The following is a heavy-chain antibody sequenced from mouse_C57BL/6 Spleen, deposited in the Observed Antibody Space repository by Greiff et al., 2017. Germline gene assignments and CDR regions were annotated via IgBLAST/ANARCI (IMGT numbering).Heavy chain of an antibody. V-gene: IGHV5-4*03. CDR3: ARGGSYSLYAMDY. CDR1: GFTFSSYA. D-gene: IGHD2-12*01. Sequence: EVKVEESGGGLVKPGGSLKLSCAASGFTFSSYAMSWVRQTPEKRLEWVATISDGGSYTYYPDNVKGRFTISRDNAKNNLYLQMSHLKSEDTAMYYCARGGSYSLYAMDYWGQGTSVTVSS. CDR2: ISDGGSYT. J-gene: IGHJ4*01.